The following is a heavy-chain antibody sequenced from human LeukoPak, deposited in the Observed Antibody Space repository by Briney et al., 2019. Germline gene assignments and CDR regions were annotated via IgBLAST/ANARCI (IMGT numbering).Heavy chain of an antibody. Sequence: ASVTVSFTASGYTFTFYYMHWVRQAPGQGLEWMGWINPNSGGTNYAQKFQGRVTMTRDTSISTAYMELSRLRSDDTAVYYCARGGHIVVVTAIFWGQGTLVTVSS. D-gene: IGHD2-21*02. CDR2: INPNSGGT. J-gene: IGHJ4*02. CDR1: GYTFTFYY. V-gene: IGHV1-2*02. CDR3: ARGGHIVVVTAIF.